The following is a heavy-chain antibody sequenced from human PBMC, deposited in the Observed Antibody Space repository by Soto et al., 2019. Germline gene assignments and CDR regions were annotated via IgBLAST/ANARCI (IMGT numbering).Heavy chain of an antibody. D-gene: IGHD4-17*01. J-gene: IGHJ5*02. Sequence: QLQLLQSGAEVKKPGSSVKVSCKASGGTFSNFAINWVRQAPGQGLEWMGGIIPVFGKAKYAQKFQGRVQFTEDASTSTAYMEVNSLTSEDTAVYYCARGSPTTVTTWFDPWGQGTMVTVSS. CDR3: ARGSPTTVTTWFDP. CDR1: GGTFSNFA. V-gene: IGHV1-69*01. CDR2: IIPVFGKA.